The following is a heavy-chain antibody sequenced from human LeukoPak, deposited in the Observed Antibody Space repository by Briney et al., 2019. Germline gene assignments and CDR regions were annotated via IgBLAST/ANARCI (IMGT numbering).Heavy chain of an antibody. CDR2: IGTAGDT. D-gene: IGHD6-19*01. Sequence: GGSLRLSCAASGFTFSSYDMHWVRQAKGKGLEWVSAIGTAGDTYYPGSVKGRFTISRENAKNSLYLQMNSLRAGDTAVYYCAREGVSGWGLDYWGQGTLVTVSS. CDR3: AREGVSGWGLDY. CDR1: GFTFSSYD. J-gene: IGHJ4*02. V-gene: IGHV3-13*01.